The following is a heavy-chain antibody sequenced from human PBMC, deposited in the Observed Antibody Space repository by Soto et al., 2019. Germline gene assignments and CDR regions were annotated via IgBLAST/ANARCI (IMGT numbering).Heavy chain of an antibody. J-gene: IGHJ4*02. CDR1: GGTFSSYA. D-gene: IGHD1-7*01. CDR2: IIPIFGTA. V-gene: IGHV1-69*13. Sequence: ASVKVSCKASGGTFSSYAISWVRQAPGQGLEWMGGIIPIFGTANYAQKFQGRVTITADESTSTAYMELSSLRSEDTAVYYCARCPIITGTKSDYFDYWGQGTLVTVSS. CDR3: ARCPIITGTKSDYFDY.